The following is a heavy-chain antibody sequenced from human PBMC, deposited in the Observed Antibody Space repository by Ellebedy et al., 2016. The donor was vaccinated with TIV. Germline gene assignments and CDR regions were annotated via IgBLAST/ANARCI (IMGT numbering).Heavy chain of an antibody. CDR2: VYYSGSP. Sequence: MPSETLSLTCPVSGDSIGGRDYYWAWIRQPPGKGLEYIGSVYYSGSPYYNPSFKSRVTLSADTSKNQFSLNLRTVTAADTAVYYCARTDPWQPIDDWGQGILVSVSS. D-gene: IGHD2-21*02. V-gene: IGHV4-39*01. CDR1: GDSIGGRDYY. CDR3: ARTDPWQPIDD. J-gene: IGHJ4*02.